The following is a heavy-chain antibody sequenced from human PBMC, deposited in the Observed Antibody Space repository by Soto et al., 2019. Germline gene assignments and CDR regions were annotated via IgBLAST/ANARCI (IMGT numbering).Heavy chain of an antibody. D-gene: IGHD3-10*01. J-gene: IGHJ4*02. CDR3: ATITMLRGVVTSFNY. CDR2: ISTTGDTT. Sequence: GSLRLSCAASEFTFRNYAMSWVRQAPGKGLEWVSVISTTGDTTYYVDSVKGRFTISRDNSKNTLYLQMTSLRAEDTAAYYCATITMLRGVVTSFNYWGQGTLVTVSS. CDR1: EFTFRNYA. V-gene: IGHV3-23*01.